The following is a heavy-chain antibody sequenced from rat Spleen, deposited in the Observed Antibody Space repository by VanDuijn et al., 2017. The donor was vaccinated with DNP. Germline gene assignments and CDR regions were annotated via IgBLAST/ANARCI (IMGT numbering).Heavy chain of an antibody. V-gene: IGHV5-20*01. CDR3: TTDFFYSEYAPY. CDR1: GFTFSNYG. CDR2: ISYDGGST. D-gene: IGHD1-1*01. J-gene: IGHJ2*01. Sequence: EVQLVESGGGLVQPGRSLKLSCAASGFTFSNYGMAWVRQAPTKGLEWVATISYDGGSTYYRASVKGRFTISQDNARSSLYQQKDSLRYEDTATDYCTTDFFYSEYAPYWGQGVMVTVSS.